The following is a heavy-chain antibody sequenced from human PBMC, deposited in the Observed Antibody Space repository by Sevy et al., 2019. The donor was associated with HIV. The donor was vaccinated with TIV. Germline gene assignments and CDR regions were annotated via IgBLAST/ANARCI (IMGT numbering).Heavy chain of an antibody. CDR2: INSNSNTK. J-gene: IGHJ6*04. CDR3: ARVGV. CDR1: GFSFSNYG. Sequence: GGSLRLSCATSGFSFSNYGMSWVRQAPGKGLEWLSYINSNSNTKYYADSVNGRFTISRDKAKNSLYLQMNSLRDEDTAVYYCARVGVWGKGTTVTVSS. V-gene: IGHV3-48*02.